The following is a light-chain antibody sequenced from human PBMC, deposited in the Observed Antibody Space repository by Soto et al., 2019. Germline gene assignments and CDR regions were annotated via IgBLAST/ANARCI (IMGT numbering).Light chain of an antibody. V-gene: IGKV3-20*01. CDR3: HQYGSSPAT. CDR1: QIVTNNY. CDR2: GAS. Sequence: EIVLTQSPGTLSLSPGERATLSCRASQIVTNNYLAWYQQNPGQAPRLLIYGASNRATGIPDRFSGSGSGTDFTLAISRLEPEDFAVYYCHQYGSSPATFGQGTKVEI. J-gene: IGKJ1*01.